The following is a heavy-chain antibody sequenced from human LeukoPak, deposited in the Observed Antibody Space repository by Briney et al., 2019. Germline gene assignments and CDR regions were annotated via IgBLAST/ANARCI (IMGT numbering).Heavy chain of an antibody. CDR3: ARGRAVAGTRGAFDI. Sequence: PSETLSLTCTVSGGSISSGGYYWSWIRQYPGKGLEWIGYIYYSGSTYYNPSLKSRVTISVDTSKNQFSLKLSSVTAADTAVYYCARGRAVAGTRGAFDIWGQGTMVTVSS. CDR2: IYYSGST. CDR1: GGSISSGGYY. V-gene: IGHV4-31*03. J-gene: IGHJ3*02. D-gene: IGHD6-19*01.